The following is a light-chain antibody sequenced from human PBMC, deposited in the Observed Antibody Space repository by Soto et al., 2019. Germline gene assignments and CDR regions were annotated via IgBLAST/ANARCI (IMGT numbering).Light chain of an antibody. Sequence: VVLTQSPVTLSVSPGERATLSCRASQSFRGLLAWYKQKPGQAPRPLIYESYNRATGIPPRFSGSGSGTEFTLTISSLDPEASEVYYCQQRHMWPITFGQGTRLEIK. CDR1: QSFRGL. V-gene: IGKV3-11*01. CDR3: QQRHMWPIT. CDR2: ESY. J-gene: IGKJ5*01.